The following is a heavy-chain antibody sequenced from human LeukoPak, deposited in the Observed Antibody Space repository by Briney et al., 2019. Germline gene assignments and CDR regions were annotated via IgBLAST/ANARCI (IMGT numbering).Heavy chain of an antibody. CDR1: GFTFTNAW. V-gene: IGHV3-15*01. CDR3: AKGLQWLAIDY. J-gene: IGHJ4*02. Sequence: GGSLRLSCAASGFTFTNAWMSWVRQAPGKELEWIGRIKSKPDGGTTDYAAPVKGRFTISRDDSKNRLYLQMNSLRTEDTAVYYCAKGLQWLAIDYWGQGTLVTVSS. D-gene: IGHD6-19*01. CDR2: IKSKPDGGTT.